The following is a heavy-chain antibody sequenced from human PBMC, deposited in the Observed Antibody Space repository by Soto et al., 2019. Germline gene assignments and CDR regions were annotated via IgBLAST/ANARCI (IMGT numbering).Heavy chain of an antibody. D-gene: IGHD2-15*01. J-gene: IGHJ4*02. CDR3: AKDTFTRGTRLDD. CDR1: GGTFSSYT. CDR2: IIPILGIA. V-gene: IGHV1-69*04. Sequence: SVKVSCKASGGTFSSYTISWVRQAPGQGLEWMGRIIPILGIANYAQKFQGRVTITADKSTSTAYMELSSLRSEDTAVYYCAKDTFTRGTRLDDWGQGTLVTVAS.